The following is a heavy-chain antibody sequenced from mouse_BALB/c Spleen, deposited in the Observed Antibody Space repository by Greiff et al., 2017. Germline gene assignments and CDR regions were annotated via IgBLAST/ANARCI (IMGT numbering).Heavy chain of an antibody. CDR2: INPSTGYT. D-gene: IGHD1-1*01. V-gene: IGHV1-7*01. J-gene: IGHJ2*01. CDR3: ASGSSSLFDY. Sequence: VQLQQSGAELAKPGASVKMSCKASGYTFTSYWMHWVKQRPGQGLEWIGYINPSTGYTEYNQKFKDKATLTADKSSSTAYMQLSSLTSEDSAVYYCASGSSSLFDYWGQGTTLTVSS. CDR1: GYTFTSYW.